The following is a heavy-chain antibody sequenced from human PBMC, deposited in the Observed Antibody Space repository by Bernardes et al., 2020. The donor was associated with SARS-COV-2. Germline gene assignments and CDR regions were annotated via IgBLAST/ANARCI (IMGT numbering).Heavy chain of an antibody. J-gene: IGHJ4*02. CDR1: GFTFSSYA. D-gene: IGHD6-6*01. CDR2: ISGSGSNT. Sequence: GGSLRLSCAASGFTFSSYAMNWVRQAPGKGLEWVSSISGSGSNTYYADSVKGRFTISRDNSKNSLYLQMNSLRAEDTAVYYCATEYSKLDYYFDYWSQGTLVTVSS. CDR3: ATEYSKLDYYFDY. V-gene: IGHV3-23*01.